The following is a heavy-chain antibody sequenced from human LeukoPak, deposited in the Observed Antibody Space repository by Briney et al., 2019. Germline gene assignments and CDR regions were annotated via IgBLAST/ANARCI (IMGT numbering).Heavy chain of an antibody. CDR3: ARGRHSSSWSPIDY. CDR1: GFTFSSYE. V-gene: IGHV3-48*03. J-gene: IGHJ4*02. CDR2: ISSSGSTI. D-gene: IGHD6-13*01. Sequence: GASLRLSCAASGFTFSSYEMNWVRQAPGKGLEWVSYISSSGSTIYYADSVKGRFTISRDNAKNSLYLQTNSLRAEDTAMYYCARGRHSSSWSPIDYWGQGTLVTVSS.